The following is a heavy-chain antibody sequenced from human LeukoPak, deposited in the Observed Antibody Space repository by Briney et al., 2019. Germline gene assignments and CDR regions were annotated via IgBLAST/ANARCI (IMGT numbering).Heavy chain of an antibody. Sequence: GASVKVSCKASGYTFTGYYMHWVRQAPGKGLEWMGGFDPEDGETIYAQKFQGRVTMTEDTSTDTAYMELSSLRSEDTAVYYCATLYYYDSSGFYRNDFWGQGTLVTVSS. J-gene: IGHJ4*02. V-gene: IGHV1-24*01. CDR2: FDPEDGET. CDR1: GYTFTGYY. D-gene: IGHD3-22*01. CDR3: ATLYYYDSSGFYRNDF.